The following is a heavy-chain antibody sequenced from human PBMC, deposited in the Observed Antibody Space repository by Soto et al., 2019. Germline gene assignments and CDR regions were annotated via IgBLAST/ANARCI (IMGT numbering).Heavy chain of an antibody. V-gene: IGHV2-5*02. CDR2: IYWDDDK. CDR3: AHSTHVAVADY. Sequence: QITLKESGPTLVKPTQTLTLTCTFSGFSLSTSGVGVGWIRQPPGKALEWLALIYWDDDKRYSPSLKSRPTXTXDTSKNQVVLTMTNMDPVDTATYYCAHSTHVAVADYWGQGTLVTVSS. J-gene: IGHJ4*02. CDR1: GFSLSTSGVG. D-gene: IGHD6-19*01.